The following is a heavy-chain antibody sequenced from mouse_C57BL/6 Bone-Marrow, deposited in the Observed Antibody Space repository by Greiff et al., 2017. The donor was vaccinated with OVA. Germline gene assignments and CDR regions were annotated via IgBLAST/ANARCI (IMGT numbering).Heavy chain of an antibody. Sequence: EVQLVESGPGLVKPSQSLSLTCSVTGYSITSGYYWSWIRQFPGNKLEWMGYISYDGSNNYNPSLKNRISITRDTSKNQFFLKLNSVTTEDTATYYCARRENDYALFAYWGQGTLVTVSA. CDR1: GYSITSGYY. V-gene: IGHV3-6*01. CDR3: ARRENDYALFAY. D-gene: IGHD2-4*01. J-gene: IGHJ3*01. CDR2: ISYDGSN.